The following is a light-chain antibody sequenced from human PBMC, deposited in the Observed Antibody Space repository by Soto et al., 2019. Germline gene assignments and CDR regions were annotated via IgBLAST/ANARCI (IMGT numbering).Light chain of an antibody. V-gene: IGKV1-12*01. Sequence: DIQMYMSTYPLSATVGNRVNITCLASQSMSSWLAWYQQKPGKAPKLLIYDASSLQSGVPSRFSGSGSGTDFTRTICSLQPEAFATFYGHQANGVPLTFGGGTKVDI. CDR3: HQANGVPLT. CDR2: DAS. CDR1: QSMSSW. J-gene: IGKJ4*01.